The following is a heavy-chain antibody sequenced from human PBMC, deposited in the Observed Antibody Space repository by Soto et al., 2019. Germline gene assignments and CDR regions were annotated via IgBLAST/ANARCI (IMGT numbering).Heavy chain of an antibody. J-gene: IGHJ4*02. V-gene: IGHV4-34*01. Sequence: SVTLSLTCAVYGGSFSGYYWTWIRQPPGTGLEWIGEINHSGSTNYNPSLKSRVTISVDTSKNQFSLKLSSVTAADTAVYYCARSSAVITTLDYFDYWGQGTLVTVSS. D-gene: IGHD3-22*01. CDR3: ARSSAVITTLDYFDY. CDR2: INHSGST. CDR1: GGSFSGYY.